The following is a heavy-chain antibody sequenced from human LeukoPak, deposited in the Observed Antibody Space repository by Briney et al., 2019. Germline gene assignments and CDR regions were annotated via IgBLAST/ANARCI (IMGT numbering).Heavy chain of an antibody. CDR2: IKQDESEK. CDR1: GLTLSNYW. Sequence: GGSLRLSCTASGLTLSNYWMIWVRQAPGKGLQWVAKIKQDESEKYYVDSVKGRFTISRDNAENSLYLQMNSLRVEGTAVYYCAARSSGNPYFWGQGTLVTVSS. J-gene: IGHJ4*02. V-gene: IGHV3-7*03. D-gene: IGHD1-26*01. CDR3: AARSSGNPYF.